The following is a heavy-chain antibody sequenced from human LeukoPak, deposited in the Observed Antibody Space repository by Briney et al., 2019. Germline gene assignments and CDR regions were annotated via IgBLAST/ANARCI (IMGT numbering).Heavy chain of an antibody. V-gene: IGHV3-9*01. CDR1: GITFDDYA. CDR2: ISWNSGSI. J-gene: IGHJ4*02. D-gene: IGHD3-22*01. Sequence: GRSLRLSCAASGITFDDYAMHWVRQAPGKGLEWVSGISWNSGSIGYADSVKGRFTISKDNAKNSLYVQMNSLRAEDTALYYCAKSLFSDSSGYYFDYWGQGTLVTVSS. CDR3: AKSLFSDSSGYYFDY.